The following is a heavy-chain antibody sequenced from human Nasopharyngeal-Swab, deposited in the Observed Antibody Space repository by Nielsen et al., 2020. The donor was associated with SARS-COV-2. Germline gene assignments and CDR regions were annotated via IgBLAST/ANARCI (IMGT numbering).Heavy chain of an antibody. V-gene: IGHV2-70*01. CDR2: IDWDDDK. D-gene: IGHD3-16*01. CDR1: GFSLSTSGMC. CDR3: ARIQAMITFGGANYYGMDV. Sequence: SGPTLVKPTQTLTLTCTFSGFSLSTSGMCVSWIRQPPGKAPEWLALIDWDDDKYYSTSLKTRLTISKDTSKNQVVLTMTNMDPVDTATYYCARIQAMITFGGANYYGMDVWGQGTTVTVSS. J-gene: IGHJ6*02.